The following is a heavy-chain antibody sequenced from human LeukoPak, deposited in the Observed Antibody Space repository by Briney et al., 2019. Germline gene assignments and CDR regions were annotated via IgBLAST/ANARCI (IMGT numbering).Heavy chain of an antibody. D-gene: IGHD2-2*01. CDR3: GRFSRAPDY. J-gene: IGHJ4*02. V-gene: IGHV3-30-3*01. Sequence: GGSLRLSCAASGFTFSNYAMHWVRQAPGKGLEWVAVISYDGSNEYYADSVKGRFTISRDNAKKSLYLQMNSLSAEDTAVYYCGRFSRAPDYWGQGTLVTVSS. CDR1: GFTFSNYA. CDR2: ISYDGSNE.